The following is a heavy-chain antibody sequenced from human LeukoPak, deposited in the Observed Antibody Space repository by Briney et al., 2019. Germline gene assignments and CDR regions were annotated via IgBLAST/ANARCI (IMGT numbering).Heavy chain of an antibody. CDR3: TRGSSGRLDN. Sequence: GASVKVSCKASGYTFTSSDINWVRQATGQGLEWMGWMNPNSGNTGYGQSFQGRITMTRDISIGTAYMELSNLTSEDTAIYYCTRGSSGRLDNWGQGTLVTVSA. J-gene: IGHJ4*02. CDR1: GYTFTSSD. V-gene: IGHV1-8*01. CDR2: MNPNSGNT. D-gene: IGHD6-19*01.